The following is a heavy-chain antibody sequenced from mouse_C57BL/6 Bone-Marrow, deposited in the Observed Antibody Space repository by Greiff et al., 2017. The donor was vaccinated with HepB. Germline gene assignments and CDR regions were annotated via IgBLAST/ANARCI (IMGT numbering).Heavy chain of an antibody. J-gene: IGHJ4*01. CDR1: GFTFSDYG. CDR3: ARDAY. V-gene: IGHV5-17*01. Sequence: EVQLVESGGGLVKPGASLKLSCAASGFTFSDYGMHWVRQAPEKGLEWVAYISNGSSTIYYADTMKGRFTITRDNTKNTVFLEMTSLRSEDTAVYYCARDAYWGQGTSVTVSS. CDR2: ISNGSSTI.